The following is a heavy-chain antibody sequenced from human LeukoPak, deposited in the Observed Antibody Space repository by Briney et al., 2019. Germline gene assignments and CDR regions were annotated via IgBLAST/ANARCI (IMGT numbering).Heavy chain of an antibody. CDR2: IYTSGST. J-gene: IGHJ6*03. V-gene: IGHV4-4*09. CDR1: GGSISSYY. D-gene: IGHD5-18*01. CDR3: ARLGKDSYGYGGNYYYYYMDV. Sequence: PSETLSFTCTVSGGSISSYYWSWIRQPPGKGLEWIGYIYTSGSTNYNPSLKSRVTISVDTSKNQFSLKLSSVTAADTAVYYCARLGKDSYGYGGNYYYYYMDVWGKGTTVTVSS.